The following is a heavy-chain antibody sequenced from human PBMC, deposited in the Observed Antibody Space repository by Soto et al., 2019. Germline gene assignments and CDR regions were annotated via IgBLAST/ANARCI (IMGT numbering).Heavy chain of an antibody. CDR2: IIPNFDTP. V-gene: IGHV1-69*06. D-gene: IGHD3-22*01. CDR3: ARPYYDSSGYYRWYFDY. CDR1: GDSFNTFA. Sequence: QVQLVQSGAEVKKPGSSVKLSCKASGDSFNTFAVTWVRQAPGQGLEWMGGIIPNFDTPNYAQKFQGRVTIIADNSTSTPYMELSSLRSEDTAVYYCARPYYDSSGYYRWYFDYWGQGTLVTVSS. J-gene: IGHJ4*02.